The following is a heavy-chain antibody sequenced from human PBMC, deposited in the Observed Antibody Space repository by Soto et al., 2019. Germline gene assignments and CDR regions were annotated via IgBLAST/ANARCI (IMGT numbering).Heavy chain of an antibody. CDR2: ISGSGGST. D-gene: IGHD6-19*01. Sequence: EVQLLESGGGLVQPGGSLRLSCAASGFTFSSYAMSWVRQAPGKGLEWVSAISGSGGSTYYADSVKGRFTISRDNSKNTLYLQMNSLRAEDTAVYYWAKDLSVAGRCGGYWGQGTLVTVSS. CDR1: GFTFSSYA. J-gene: IGHJ4*02. CDR3: AKDLSVAGRCGGY. V-gene: IGHV3-23*01.